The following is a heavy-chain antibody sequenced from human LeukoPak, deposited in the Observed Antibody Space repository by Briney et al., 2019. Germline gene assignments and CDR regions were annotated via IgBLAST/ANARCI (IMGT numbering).Heavy chain of an antibody. CDR2: IIPIFGTA. CDR3: AKDQSAGSWYPNYFDY. D-gene: IGHD6-13*01. J-gene: IGHJ4*02. Sequence: ASVKVSCKASGGTFSSYAISWVRQAPGQGLEWMGGIIPIFGTANYAQKFQGRVTITADESTSTAYMELSSLRSEDTAVYYCAKDQSAGSWYPNYFDYWGQGTLVTVSS. CDR1: GGTFSSYA. V-gene: IGHV1-69*01.